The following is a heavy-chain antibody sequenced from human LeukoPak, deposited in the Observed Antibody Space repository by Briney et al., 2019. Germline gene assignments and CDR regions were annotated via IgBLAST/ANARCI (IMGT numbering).Heavy chain of an antibody. CDR1: GFTFGSYV. V-gene: IGHV3-30*04. CDR3: ARLGYYDSSGYYPYYFDS. CDR2: ISYDGSNT. Sequence: GGSLRLSCAASGFTFGSYVMNWVRQAPGKGLEWVAIISYDGSNTYYADSVKGRSTISRDNSQNTLYLQMNSLRPEDTAVFYCARLGYYDSSGYYPYYFDSWGQGTLVTVSS. J-gene: IGHJ4*02. D-gene: IGHD3-22*01.